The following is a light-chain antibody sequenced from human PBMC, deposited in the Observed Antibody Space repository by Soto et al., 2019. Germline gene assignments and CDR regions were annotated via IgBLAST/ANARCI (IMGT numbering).Light chain of an antibody. J-gene: IGKJ5*01. CDR2: FAS. CDR3: QQSYSAPIT. Sequence: DIQMTQSPSTLSASVGDRVTITCRASQSISSYLNWYQQKPGKAPKLLIYFASSLQSGVPSRFSGSGSGTDFTLTINSLQPEDFATYFCQQSYSAPITFGQGTRLEIK. V-gene: IGKV1-39*01. CDR1: QSISSY.